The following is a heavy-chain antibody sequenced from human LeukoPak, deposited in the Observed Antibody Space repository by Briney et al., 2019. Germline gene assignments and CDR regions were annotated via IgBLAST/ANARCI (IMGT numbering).Heavy chain of an antibody. Sequence: GESMTLSCAASGFTFSRYSMKWVRPPPGRGREWVASIRSSSRYIYYARSVTGRFTIYRYNAKNSLYLQMNSLRAEDTAVYYGARGGDKCRDGYNCAIDYWGQGTLVTVSS. CDR2: IRSSSRYI. CDR1: GFTFSRYS. V-gene: IGHV3-21*01. J-gene: IGHJ4*02. D-gene: IGHD5-24*01. CDR3: ARGGDKCRDGYNCAIDY.